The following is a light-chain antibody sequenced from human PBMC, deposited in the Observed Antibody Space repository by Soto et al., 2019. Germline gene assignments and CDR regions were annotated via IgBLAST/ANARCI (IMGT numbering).Light chain of an antibody. CDR3: SSYTSTSTYV. Sequence: QSALTQPTSVSGSPGQSIAISCTGTSSDVGGYNYVSWYQQYPGEAPKLVIYHVSNRPSGVSNRFSGSKSGNSASLTISGLQAEDEADYFCSSYTSTSTYVFGTGTKLTVL. CDR1: SSDVGGYNY. V-gene: IGLV2-14*01. CDR2: HVS. J-gene: IGLJ1*01.